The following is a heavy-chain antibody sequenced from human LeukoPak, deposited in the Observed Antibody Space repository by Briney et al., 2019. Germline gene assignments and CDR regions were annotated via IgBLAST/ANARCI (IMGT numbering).Heavy chain of an antibody. J-gene: IGHJ6*03. CDR2: IIPIFGTA. Sequence: VASVKVSCKASGGTFSSYAISWVRQAPGQGLEWMGGIIPIFGTANYAQKFQGRVTITADESTSTAYMELSSLRSEDTAVYYCARVVGGSYYTTFYYYYYYMDVWGKGTTVTVSS. D-gene: IGHD1-26*01. V-gene: IGHV1-69*13. CDR3: ARVVGGSYYTTFYYYYYYMDV. CDR1: GGTFSSYA.